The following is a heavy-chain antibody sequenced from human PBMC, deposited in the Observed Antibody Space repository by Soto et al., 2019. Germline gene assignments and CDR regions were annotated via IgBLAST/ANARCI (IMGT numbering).Heavy chain of an antibody. CDR1: GGTFSSYA. CDR2: IIPIFGTA. CDR3: LLAAAGAYYFDY. V-gene: IGHV1-69*13. D-gene: IGHD6-13*01. Sequence: SVKVSCKASGGTFSSYAISWVRQAPGQGLEWMGGIIPIFGTANYAQKFQGRVTITADESTSTAYMELSSLRSEDTAVYYCLLAAAGAYYFDYWGQGTLVTV. J-gene: IGHJ4*02.